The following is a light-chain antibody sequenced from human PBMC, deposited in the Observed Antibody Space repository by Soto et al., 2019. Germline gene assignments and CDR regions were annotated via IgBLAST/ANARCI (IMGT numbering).Light chain of an antibody. CDR2: GAS. CDR1: QSVSSSY. Sequence: EIVLTQSPGTLSLSPGERATLSCRASQSVSSSYLAWYQQKPGQAPRLLIYGASSRATGIPDRFSGSGSGTDFTLTISRLEPEDFAVYYCQQYGSSRETFGPGNKVDIK. J-gene: IGKJ3*01. V-gene: IGKV3-20*01. CDR3: QQYGSSRET.